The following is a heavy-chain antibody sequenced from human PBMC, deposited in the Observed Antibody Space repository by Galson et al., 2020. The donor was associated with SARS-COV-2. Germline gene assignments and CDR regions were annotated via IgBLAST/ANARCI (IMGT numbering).Heavy chain of an antibody. J-gene: IGHJ4*02. CDR2: IIYSGGST. V-gene: IGHV3-23*03. Sequence: GESLKISCAASGSTFSSYAMSWVRQAPGKGLEWVSIIYSGGSTYYADSVKGRFTISRDNSKNTLYLQMNSLRPKDTGIYYCAKDGEAGNSYYYFDYWGQGTLVTVSS. CDR3: AKDGEAGNSYYYFDY. CDR1: GSTFSSYA. D-gene: IGHD1-26*01.